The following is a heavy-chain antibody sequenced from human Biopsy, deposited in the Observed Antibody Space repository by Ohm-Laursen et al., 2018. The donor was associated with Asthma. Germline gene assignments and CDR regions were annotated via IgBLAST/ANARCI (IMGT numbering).Heavy chain of an antibody. CDR1: GFSFSEFV. Sequence: SLRLSCTASGFSFSEFVIHWVRQAPGKGLEWVSAISGSGGSTYYADSVKGRFTISRDNAKNSLYLQMNSLRDEDTAVYYCARPRWGPYGYWGQGTLVTVSS. J-gene: IGHJ4*02. CDR3: ARPRWGPYGY. D-gene: IGHD4-17*01. V-gene: IGHV3-48*02. CDR2: ISGSGGST.